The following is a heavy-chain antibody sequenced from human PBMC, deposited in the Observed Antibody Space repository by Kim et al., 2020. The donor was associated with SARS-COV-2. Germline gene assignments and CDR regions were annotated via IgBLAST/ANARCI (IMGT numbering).Heavy chain of an antibody. D-gene: IGHD2-8*01. V-gene: IGHV3-23*01. J-gene: IGHJ6*02. CDR3: AIAVSRTPYYYYGMDV. Sequence: VKGRFTISRDNSKTTLFLQMDSLRAEDTAVYYCAIAVSRTPYYYYGMDVWGQGTTVTVSS.